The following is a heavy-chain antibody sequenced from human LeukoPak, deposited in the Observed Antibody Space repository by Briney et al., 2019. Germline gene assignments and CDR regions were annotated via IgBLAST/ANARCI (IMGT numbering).Heavy chain of an antibody. Sequence: SETLSLTCTVSGGSISSYYWSWIRQPAGKGLEWIGRIYTSGSTTYNPSLKSRVTMSVDTSKNQFSLRLGSVTAADTAVYYCARVTGYMIEDYFDYWGQGTLVTVSS. V-gene: IGHV4-4*07. CDR1: GGSISSYY. J-gene: IGHJ4*02. CDR3: ARVTGYMIEDYFDY. D-gene: IGHD3-22*01. CDR2: IYTSGST.